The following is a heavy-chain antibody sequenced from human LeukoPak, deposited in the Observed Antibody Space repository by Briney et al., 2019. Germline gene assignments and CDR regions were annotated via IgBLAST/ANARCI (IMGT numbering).Heavy chain of an antibody. J-gene: IGHJ4*02. D-gene: IGHD5-12*01. Sequence: GESLKISCQASGYSFMTYWIGWVRQMPGKGLEWMAIIYPGDSDTKYSPSFQGQVTVSVDKSISTAYLQWKSLKASDTAMYYCARVDRRGYSDYTAILPDYWGQGTLVSVSS. V-gene: IGHV5-51*01. CDR2: IYPGDSDT. CDR1: GYSFMTYW. CDR3: ARVDRRGYSDYTAILPDY.